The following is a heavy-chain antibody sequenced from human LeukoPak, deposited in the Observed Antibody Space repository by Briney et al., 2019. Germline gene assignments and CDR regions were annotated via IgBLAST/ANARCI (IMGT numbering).Heavy chain of an antibody. CDR3: ASQYYYDSSGADY. Sequence: GGTLRLSCAASGFTFSSYGMHWVRQAPGKGLEWVAVISYDGSNRFYADSVKGRFTISRDNSKNTLTLQMNSLRVEDTALYYCASQYYYDSSGADYWGQGTLVTVSS. CDR1: GFTFSSYG. J-gene: IGHJ4*02. D-gene: IGHD3-22*01. V-gene: IGHV3-30*03. CDR2: ISYDGSNR.